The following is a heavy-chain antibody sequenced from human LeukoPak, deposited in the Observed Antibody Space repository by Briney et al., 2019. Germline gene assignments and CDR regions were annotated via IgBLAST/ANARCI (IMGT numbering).Heavy chain of an antibody. CDR1: GFTFSSYS. CDR3: ARVGSSGYYSRWYFDY. V-gene: IGHV3-21*01. CDR2: ISSSSSYI. D-gene: IGHD3-22*01. J-gene: IGHJ4*02. Sequence: PGGSLRLSCAASGFTFSSYSMNWVRQAPGKGLEWVSSISSSSSYIYYADSVKGRFIISRDNAKNSLYLQMNSLRAEDTAVYYCARVGSSGYYSRWYFDYWGQGTLVTVSS.